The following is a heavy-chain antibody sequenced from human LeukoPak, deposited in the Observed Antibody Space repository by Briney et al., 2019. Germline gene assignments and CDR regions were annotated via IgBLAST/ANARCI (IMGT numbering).Heavy chain of an antibody. CDR3: ARVSWLWFGENNWFDP. CDR1: GYTFTSYA. J-gene: IGHJ5*02. CDR2: INTNTGNP. Sequence: ASVKVSCKASGYTFTSYAMNWVRQAPGQGLEWMGWINTNTGNPTYAQGFTGRFVFSLDTSVSTAYLQISSLKAEDTAVYYCARVSWLWFGENNWFDPWGQGTLVTVSS. V-gene: IGHV7-4-1*02. D-gene: IGHD3-10*01.